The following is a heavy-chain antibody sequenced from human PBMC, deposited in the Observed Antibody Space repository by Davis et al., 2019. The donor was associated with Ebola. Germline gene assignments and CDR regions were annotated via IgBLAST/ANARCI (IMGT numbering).Heavy chain of an antibody. CDR2: ISYDGRDK. D-gene: IGHD7-27*01. CDR1: GFTFNSFD. CDR3: ARVGETGELDY. J-gene: IGHJ4*02. Sequence: GESLKISCSASGFTFNSFDMHWVRQAPGKGLEWVAVISYDGRDKYYADSVQGRFTISRDNAKDTLYLQMNSLRAEDTAVYYCARVGETGELDYWGQGTLVTVSS. V-gene: IGHV3-30*03.